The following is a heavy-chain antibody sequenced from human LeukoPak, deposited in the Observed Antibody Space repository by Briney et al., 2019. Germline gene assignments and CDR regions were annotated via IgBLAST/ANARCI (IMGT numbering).Heavy chain of an antibody. Sequence: GASVKVSCRASGYTFTSYGISWVRQAPGQGLEWMGWISAYSGDTNYAQKFQGRATMTTDTSTSTAYMELRSLSSDDTAVYYCARTTVVSHDAFDIWGQGTMVTVSS. D-gene: IGHD4-23*01. CDR1: GYTFTSYG. CDR3: ARTTVVSHDAFDI. CDR2: ISAYSGDT. J-gene: IGHJ3*02. V-gene: IGHV1-18*01.